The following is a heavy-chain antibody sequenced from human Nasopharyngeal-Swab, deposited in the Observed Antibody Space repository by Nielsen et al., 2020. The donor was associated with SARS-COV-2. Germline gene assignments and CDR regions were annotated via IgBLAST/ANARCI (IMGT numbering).Heavy chain of an antibody. CDR3: ARDLGDWGFNYYYGMDV. D-gene: IGHD7-27*01. CDR1: GGSISTYY. Sequence: GSLRLSCTVSGGSISTYYWSWIRRPPGKGLEWIGYIYYSGSTNYNPSLKSRVTISVDTSKNQFSLKLSSVTAADTAVYYCARDLGDWGFNYYYGMDVWGQGTTVTVSS. CDR2: IYYSGST. V-gene: IGHV4-59*13. J-gene: IGHJ6*02.